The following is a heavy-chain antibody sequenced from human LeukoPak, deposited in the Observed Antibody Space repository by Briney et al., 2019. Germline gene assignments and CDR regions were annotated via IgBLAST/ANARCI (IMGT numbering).Heavy chain of an antibody. D-gene: IGHD3-9*01. CDR3: ARGPGRYILTGYPYYFDY. Sequence: SETLSLTCTVSGGSISSYYWSWIRQPPGKGLEWIGYIYYSGSTNYNPSLKRRVTISVDTSKNQFSLKLSSVSAGDTAVYYCARGPGRYILTGYPYYFDYWGQGTLVTVSS. J-gene: IGHJ4*02. CDR1: GGSISSYY. CDR2: IYYSGST. V-gene: IGHV4-59*12.